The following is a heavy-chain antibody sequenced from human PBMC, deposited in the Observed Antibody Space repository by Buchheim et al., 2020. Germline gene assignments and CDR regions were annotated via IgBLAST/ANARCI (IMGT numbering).Heavy chain of an antibody. CDR3: AKISGNWNSDPLDY. V-gene: IGHV3-30*18. CDR1: GFTFSSYG. Sequence: QVQLVESGGGVVQPGRSLRLSCAASGFTFSSYGMHWVRQAPGKGLEWVAVISYDGSNKYYADSVTGRFTISRDNSKNTLYLQMNSLRAEDTAVYYCAKISGNWNSDPLDYWGQGTL. D-gene: IGHD1/OR15-1a*01. J-gene: IGHJ4*02. CDR2: ISYDGSNK.